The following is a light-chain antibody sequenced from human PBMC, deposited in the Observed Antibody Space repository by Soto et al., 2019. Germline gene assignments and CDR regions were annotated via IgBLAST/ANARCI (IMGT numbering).Light chain of an antibody. CDR3: QQYHNLPPIT. V-gene: IGKV1-33*01. CDR2: DAS. J-gene: IGKJ5*01. CDR1: QDISKF. Sequence: DIQMTQSPSSLSASVGDRVTITCQASQDISKFLNWYQQKPGKAPKLLIYDASNLETGVPSRFSGSGSGTDFTFTITSLQPEDIATYYCQQYHNLPPITFGQGTRLEIK.